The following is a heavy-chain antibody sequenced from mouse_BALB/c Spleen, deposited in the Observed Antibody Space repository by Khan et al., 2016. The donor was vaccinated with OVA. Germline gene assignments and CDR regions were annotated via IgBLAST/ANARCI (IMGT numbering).Heavy chain of an antibody. CDR1: GYTFSTSW. Sequence: QVQLQQSGAALAKPGASVKMSCKATGYTFSTSWIHWGKQRPGRGQEGIGYINPTSGYTNYNEKFKDKPTLSADKSSSTDYLLLMRLTYEDSAVYYFTRDRIDCWGQGTTLTVSS. CDR2: INPTSGYT. J-gene: IGHJ2*01. V-gene: IGHV1-7*01. CDR3: TRDRIDC.